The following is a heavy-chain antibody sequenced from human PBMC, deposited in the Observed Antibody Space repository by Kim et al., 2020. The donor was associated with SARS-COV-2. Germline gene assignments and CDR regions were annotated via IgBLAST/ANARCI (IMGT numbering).Heavy chain of an antibody. Sequence: QTLSLTCAISGDSVSSNRVAWNWIRQSPSRGLEWLGRTYYRSKFYNNYAESVKSRITITTDIFKNQFSLQLNSVTPEDTAMYYCARALGDHSSPLGYWGQGTPVTVSS. CDR3: ARALGDHSSPLGY. CDR1: GDSVSSNRVA. D-gene: IGHD6-13*01. V-gene: IGHV6-1*01. J-gene: IGHJ4*02. CDR2: TYYRSKFYN.